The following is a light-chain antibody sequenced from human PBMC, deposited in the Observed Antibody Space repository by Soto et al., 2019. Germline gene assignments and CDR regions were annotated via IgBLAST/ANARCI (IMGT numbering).Light chain of an antibody. J-gene: IGLJ2*01. CDR1: SNDIGGYNY. V-gene: IGLV2-14*01. Sequence: QSALTQPASVSGSPGQSITFSCTGTSNDIGGYNYVSWYQQHPGKAPKLMIFDVSNRPSGVSYRFSGSKSGNTASLTISGIQAEDEADYYCSSYTSSSTLLFGGGTKLTVL. CDR3: SSYTSSSTLL. CDR2: DVS.